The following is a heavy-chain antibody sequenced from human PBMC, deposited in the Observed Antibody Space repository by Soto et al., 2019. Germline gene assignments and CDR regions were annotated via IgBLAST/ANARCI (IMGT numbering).Heavy chain of an antibody. D-gene: IGHD6-19*01. CDR2: IYYSGST. J-gene: IGHJ4*02. V-gene: IGHV4-59*01. Sequence: PSETLSLTCTVSGGSISSYYWSWIRQPPGKGLEWIGYIYYSGSTNYNPSLKSRVTTSVDTSKNQFSLKLSSVTAADTAVYYCARATDSSGWYDYWGQGTLVTVSS. CDR1: GGSISSYY. CDR3: ARATDSSGWYDY.